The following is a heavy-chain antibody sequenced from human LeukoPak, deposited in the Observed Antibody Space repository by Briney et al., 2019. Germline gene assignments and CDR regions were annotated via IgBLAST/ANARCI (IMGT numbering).Heavy chain of an antibody. J-gene: IGHJ4*02. V-gene: IGHV1-8*01. CDR2: MNANSGNT. CDR1: GYTFTSYD. D-gene: IGHD6-19*01. CDR3: AREGSGWNEEQN. Sequence: ASVKVSCKASGYTFTSYDINWVRQATGQGLEWMGWMNANSGNTGYAQKFQGRVTMTRNTSISTAYMELSSLRSEDTAVYYCAREGSGWNEEQNWGQGTLVTVSS.